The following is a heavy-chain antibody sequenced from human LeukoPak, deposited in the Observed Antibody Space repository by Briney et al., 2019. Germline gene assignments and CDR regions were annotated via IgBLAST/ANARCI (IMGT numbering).Heavy chain of an antibody. CDR2: INHRGST. D-gene: IGHD6-6*01. J-gene: IGHJ4*02. Sequence: SETLSLTCAVYGGSFTDYYWSWIRQPPGKGLEWIGEINHRGSTNYNPSLKSRVTISVDTSKYQFSLRLSSVTAADTAVYYRARGQLVDYWGQGTLVTVSS. CDR1: GGSFTDYY. V-gene: IGHV4-34*01. CDR3: ARGQLVDY.